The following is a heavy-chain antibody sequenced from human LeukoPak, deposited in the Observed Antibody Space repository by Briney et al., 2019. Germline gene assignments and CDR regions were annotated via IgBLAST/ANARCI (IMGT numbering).Heavy chain of an antibody. CDR1: GGTFSSYA. D-gene: IGHD3-9*01. V-gene: IGHV1-69*05. J-gene: IGHJ4*02. CDR3: ARGPLTLRHSSDY. Sequence: SVKVSCKASGGTFSSYAISWVRQAPGQGLEWMGGIIPIFGTANYAQKFQGRVTITTDESTSTAYMELSSLRSEDTAVYYCARGPLTLRHSSDYWGQGTLVTVSS. CDR2: IIPIFGTA.